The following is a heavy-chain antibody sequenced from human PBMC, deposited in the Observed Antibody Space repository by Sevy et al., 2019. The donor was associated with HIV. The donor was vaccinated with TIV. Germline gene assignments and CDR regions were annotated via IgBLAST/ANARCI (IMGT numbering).Heavy chain of an antibody. D-gene: IGHD4-17*01. CDR3: ARDLEFYDYGDYGPAFMPDY. CDR2: IWFDGSNT. Sequence: GGSLRLSCAASGFTFSSYCMHWVRQAPGKGLEWVAVIWFDGSNTYYADSVKGRFTISRDIAKNTLHLQMNSLRAEDTAVYYCARDLEFYDYGDYGPAFMPDYWGQGTLVTVSS. CDR1: GFTFSSYC. V-gene: IGHV3-33*01. J-gene: IGHJ4*02.